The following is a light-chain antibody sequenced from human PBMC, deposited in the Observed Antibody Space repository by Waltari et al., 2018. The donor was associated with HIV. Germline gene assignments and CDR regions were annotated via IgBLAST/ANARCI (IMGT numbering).Light chain of an antibody. V-gene: IGLV2-11*01. CDR2: DVT. Sequence: QSALTQPRSVSGSPGQSVTISCSGTSSDVGGHNYVSWYQQHPGKAPKLMIYDVTKRPSGVPDRFSGSKSDNTASLTISGLQAEDEADYYCCSYAGSYTWVFGGGTKLTVL. CDR1: SSDVGGHNY. J-gene: IGLJ3*02. CDR3: CSYAGSYTWV.